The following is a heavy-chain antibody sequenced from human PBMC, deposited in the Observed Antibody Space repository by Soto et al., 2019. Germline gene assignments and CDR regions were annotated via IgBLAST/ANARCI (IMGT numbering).Heavy chain of an antibody. D-gene: IGHD3-10*01. J-gene: IGHJ4*02. CDR2: IYYSGST. V-gene: IGHV4-39*01. Sequence: SETLSLTCTVSGGSISSSSYYWGWIRQPPGKGLEWIGSIYYSGSTYYNPSLKSRVTISVDTSKNQFSLKLSSVTAADTAVYYCARLAMVRGINMPYWGQGTLVTVSP. CDR1: GGSISSSSYY. CDR3: ARLAMVRGINMPY.